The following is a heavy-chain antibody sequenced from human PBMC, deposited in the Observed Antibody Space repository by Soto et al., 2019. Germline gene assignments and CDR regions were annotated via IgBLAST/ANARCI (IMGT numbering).Heavy chain of an antibody. CDR1: GFTFSSYA. V-gene: IGHV3-30*01. Sequence: QVQLVESGGGVVQPGRSLRLSCAASGFTFSSYAMHWVRQAPGKGLEWVAVISTDGRDKYHADSVKGRFTISRDNSKNTLFLQMNSLRPEDTAVYYCAKVHDLAAAGYYFDYWGQGTLVTVSS. J-gene: IGHJ4*02. CDR2: ISTDGRDK. D-gene: IGHD6-13*01. CDR3: AKVHDLAAAGYYFDY.